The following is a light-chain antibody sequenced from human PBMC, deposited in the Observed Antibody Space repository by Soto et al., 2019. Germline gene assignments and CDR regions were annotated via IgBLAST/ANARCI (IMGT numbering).Light chain of an antibody. J-gene: IGKJ5*01. CDR3: QQRSNWPPVIT. CDR1: QSFSSY. V-gene: IGKV3-11*01. Sequence: EIVLTQSPATLSLSPGERVTLSCRASQSFSSYLAWYQQKPGQAPRLLIYDASKRATGIPASFSGRGSGTEFTLTISSLEPEDFAVYYCQQRSNWPPVITFGQGTRLEIK. CDR2: DAS.